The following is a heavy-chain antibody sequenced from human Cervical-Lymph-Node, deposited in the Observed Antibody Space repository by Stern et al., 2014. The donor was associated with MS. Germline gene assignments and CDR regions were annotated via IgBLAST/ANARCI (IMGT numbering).Heavy chain of an antibody. CDR3: ARGGILVPVHLQHQVGHYYGMDV. D-gene: IGHD2-15*01. J-gene: IGHJ6*02. CDR1: GGPVSSRSNY. V-gene: IGHV4-61*01. Sequence: QVQLQESGPGLLRPSETLSLTCTVSGGPVSSRSNYWSWIRQPPGKGLEVVGYIYDSGSINYNPSLKSRVTISLDKSKNQFSLRLTSLTAADTAVYFCARGGILVPVHLQHQVGHYYGMDVWGQGTTVTVS. CDR2: IYDSGSI.